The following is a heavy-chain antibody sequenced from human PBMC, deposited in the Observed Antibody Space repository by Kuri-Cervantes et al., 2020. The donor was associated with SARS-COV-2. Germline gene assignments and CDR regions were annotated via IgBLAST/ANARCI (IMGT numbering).Heavy chain of an antibody. CDR2: IYYSGST. Sequence: SETLSLTCTVSGGSISSSISSSSYYWGWIRQPPGKGLEWTGSIYYSGSTYYNPSLKSRVTISVDTSKNQFSLKLSSVTAADTAVYYRARRSTSTTIFGVVNINPFDYWGQGTLVTVSS. V-gene: IGHV4-39*01. D-gene: IGHD3-3*01. CDR3: ARRSTSTTIFGVVNINPFDY. CDR1: GGSISSSISSSSYY. J-gene: IGHJ4*02.